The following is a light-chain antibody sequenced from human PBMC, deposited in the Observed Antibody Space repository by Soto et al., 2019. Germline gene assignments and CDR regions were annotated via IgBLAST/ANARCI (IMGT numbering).Light chain of an antibody. CDR2: GAS. V-gene: IGKV3-15*01. Sequence: EIVMTQSPATLSVSPGERATLSCRASQSVSSNLAWYQQKPGQAPRLLIYGASTRATGIPARFSGSRSGKEFTLTISSLQSEDFAVYYCQQYNNWPPLTFGGGTKVEIK. CDR1: QSVSSN. J-gene: IGKJ4*01. CDR3: QQYNNWPPLT.